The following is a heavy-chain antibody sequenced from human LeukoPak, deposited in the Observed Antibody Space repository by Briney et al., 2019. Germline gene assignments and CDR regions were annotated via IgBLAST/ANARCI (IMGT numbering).Heavy chain of an antibody. D-gene: IGHD4-17*01. J-gene: IGHJ3*02. Sequence: GESLKISCKGSGYSFTSYWISWVRQMPGKGLEWMGRIDPSDSYTNYSPSFQGHVTISADKSISTAYLQWSSLKASDTAMYCCASTVTTNDAFDIWGQGTMVTVSS. V-gene: IGHV5-10-1*01. CDR1: GYSFTSYW. CDR2: IDPSDSYT. CDR3: ASTVTTNDAFDI.